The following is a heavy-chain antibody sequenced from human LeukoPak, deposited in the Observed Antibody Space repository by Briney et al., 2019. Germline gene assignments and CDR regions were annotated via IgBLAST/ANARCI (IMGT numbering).Heavy chain of an antibody. D-gene: IGHD6-19*01. CDR1: GGSISSGGYS. J-gene: IGHJ4*02. CDR2: IYHSGST. V-gene: IGHV4-30-2*01. CDR3: AREKRRLGYDY. Sequence: SETLSLTCAVSGGSISSGGYSWSWIRQPPGKGLEWIGYIYHSGSTYYNPSLKSRVTISVDTSKNQFSLKLSSVTAADTAVYYCAREKRRLGYDYWGQGTLVTVSS.